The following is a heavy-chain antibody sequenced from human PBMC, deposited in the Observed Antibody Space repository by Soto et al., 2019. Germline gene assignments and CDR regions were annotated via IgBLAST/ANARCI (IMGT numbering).Heavy chain of an antibody. D-gene: IGHD3-3*01. V-gene: IGHV1-18*04. Sequence: APVKVSCKASGYTFTSYCITWVRQAPGQGLEWMGWISAHNGNTNYEQRLQGRVTMTTDTPTSTAYMELRSLRSDDTAVYYCARENDFYYYGMDVWGQGTTVTVSS. CDR3: ARENDFYYYGMDV. J-gene: IGHJ6*02. CDR2: ISAHNGNT. CDR1: GYTFTSYC.